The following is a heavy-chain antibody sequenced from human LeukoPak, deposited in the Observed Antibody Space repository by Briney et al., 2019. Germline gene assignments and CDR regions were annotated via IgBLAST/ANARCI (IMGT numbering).Heavy chain of an antibody. V-gene: IGHV3-23*01. J-gene: IGHJ4*02. D-gene: IGHD2-2*01. CDR1: GFTFSSRA. Sequence: GGSLRLSCAASGFTFSSRALSWVRQAPGKGLEWVSSLSGSGYNTYYADSVKGRFSISRDNSKNTVYLQMNSLRAEDTAVYYCAKDPYGTRYFDYWGQGTLVTVSS. CDR2: LSGSGYNT. CDR3: AKDPYGTRYFDY.